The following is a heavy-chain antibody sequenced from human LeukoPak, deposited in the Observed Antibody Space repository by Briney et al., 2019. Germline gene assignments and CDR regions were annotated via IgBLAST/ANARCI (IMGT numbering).Heavy chain of an antibody. V-gene: IGHV3-53*01. CDR1: GFTVSSNF. Sequence: PGGSLRLSCAASGFTVSSNFMSWVRQAPGKGLEWVSVIYSDGSTYYADSVKGRFTISRDNSKNTLYLQMNSLRAEDTAVYYCAKRTTMIVVVITTDWFDPWGQGTLVTVSS. D-gene: IGHD3-22*01. CDR2: IYSDGST. CDR3: AKRTTMIVVVITTDWFDP. J-gene: IGHJ5*02.